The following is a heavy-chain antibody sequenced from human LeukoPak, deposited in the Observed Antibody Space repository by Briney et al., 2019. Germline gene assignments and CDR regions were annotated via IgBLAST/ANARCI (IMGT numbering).Heavy chain of an antibody. J-gene: IGHJ6*03. CDR3: ARDSSGTANYYYYYYMDV. CDR1: GYSISSGYY. Sequence: SETLSLTCTVSGYSISSGYYWGWIRQPPGKGLEWIGSIYHSGSTYYNPSLKSRVTISVDTSKNQFSLKLSSVTAADTAVYYCARDSSGTANYYYYYYMDVWGKGTTVTVSS. D-gene: IGHD6-19*01. V-gene: IGHV4-38-2*02. CDR2: IYHSGST.